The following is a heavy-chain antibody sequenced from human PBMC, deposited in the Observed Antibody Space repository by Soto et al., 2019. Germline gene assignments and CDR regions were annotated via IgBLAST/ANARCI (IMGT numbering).Heavy chain of an antibody. Sequence: GGSLRLSCAASGFTFSDYYMSWIRQAPGKGLEWVSYISSSGSTIYYADSVKGRFTLSRDNAKNSLYLQMNSLRAEDTAVYYCAKAAVGSGSYYSYYYYYMDVWGKGTTVTVSS. CDR2: ISSSGSTI. CDR3: AKAAVGSGSYYSYYYYYMDV. V-gene: IGHV3-11*01. J-gene: IGHJ6*03. D-gene: IGHD3-10*01. CDR1: GFTFSDYY.